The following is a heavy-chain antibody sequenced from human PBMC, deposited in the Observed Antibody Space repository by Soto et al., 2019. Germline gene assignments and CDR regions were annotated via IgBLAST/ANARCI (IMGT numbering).Heavy chain of an antibody. J-gene: IGHJ6*02. CDR2: INPSGGST. Sequence: GASVKVSFKASGYTLTSYYMHWFRQAPGQGLEWMGIINPSGGSTSYAQKFQGRVTMTRDTSTSTVYMELSSLRSEDTAVYYCARDLVGYCSSTSCYFHYYYYGMDVWGQGTTVTVSS. V-gene: IGHV1-46*01. CDR1: GYTLTSYY. CDR3: ARDLVGYCSSTSCYFHYYYYGMDV. D-gene: IGHD2-2*01.